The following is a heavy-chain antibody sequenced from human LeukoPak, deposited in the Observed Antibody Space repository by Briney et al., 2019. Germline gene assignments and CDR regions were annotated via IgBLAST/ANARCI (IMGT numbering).Heavy chain of an antibody. CDR2: INHSGST. CDR1: GGSFSGYY. V-gene: IGHV4-34*01. Sequence: SETLSLTCAVYGGSFSGYYWSWIRQPPGKGLEWIGEINHSGSTNYNPSLKSRVTISVDTSKHQFSLKLSSVTAADTAVYYCATASGYLPFDYWGQGTLVTVSS. D-gene: IGHD3-3*01. CDR3: ATASGYLPFDY. J-gene: IGHJ4*02.